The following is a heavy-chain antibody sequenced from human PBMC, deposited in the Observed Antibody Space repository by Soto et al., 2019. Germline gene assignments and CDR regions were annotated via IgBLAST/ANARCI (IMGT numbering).Heavy chain of an antibody. Sequence: KTSETLSLTCTVSGGSISSSSYYWGWIRQPPGKGLEWIGSIYYSGSTYYNPSLKSRVTISVDTSKNQFSLKLSSVTAADTAVYYCARDVRDSRPTDFDWLLWGHYFDYWGQGTLVTVSS. CDR2: IYYSGST. CDR1: GGSISSSSYY. V-gene: IGHV4-39*07. CDR3: ARDVRDSRPTDFDWLLWGHYFDY. J-gene: IGHJ4*02. D-gene: IGHD3-9*01.